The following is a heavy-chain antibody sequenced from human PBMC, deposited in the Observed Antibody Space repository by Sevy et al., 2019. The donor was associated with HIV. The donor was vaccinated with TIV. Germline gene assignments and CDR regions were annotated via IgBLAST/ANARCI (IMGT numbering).Heavy chain of an antibody. J-gene: IGHJ6*02. V-gene: IGHV4-38-2*01. Sequence: SETLSLTCAVSGYSISSGYYWGWIRQPPGKGLEWIGSIYHSGSTYYNPSLKSRVTISVDTSKNQFSLKLGSVTAADTAVYYCASDGDSAVTSPWFPYYYYGMDVWGQGTTVTVSS. CDR2: IYHSGST. D-gene: IGHD4-4*01. CDR1: GYSISSGYY. CDR3: ASDGDSAVTSPWFPYYYYGMDV.